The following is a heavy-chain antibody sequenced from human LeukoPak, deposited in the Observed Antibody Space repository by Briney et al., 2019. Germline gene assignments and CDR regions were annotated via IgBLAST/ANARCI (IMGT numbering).Heavy chain of an antibody. CDR2: IYYSGST. J-gene: IGHJ4*02. CDR3: ARQYDYGDYFDY. V-gene: IGHV4-39*01. CDR1: GGSISSSSYY. Sequence: SETLSLTCTVSGGSISSSSYYWGWIRQPPGKGLEWIGSIYYSGSTYYNPSPKSRVTISVDTSKNQFSLKLSSVTAADTAVYYCARQYDYGDYFDYWGQGTLVTVSS. D-gene: IGHD4-17*01.